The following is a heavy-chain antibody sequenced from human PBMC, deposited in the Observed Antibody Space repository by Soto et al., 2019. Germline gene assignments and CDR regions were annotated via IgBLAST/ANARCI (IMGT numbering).Heavy chain of an antibody. D-gene: IGHD5-18*01. V-gene: IGHV4-31*03. Sequence: QVQLQESGPGLVKPSQTLSLTCTVSGGSVSSGGYYWSWIRQHPGEGLEWIGYIYYGGRTYYNPSRKSRVIISXXTXKXRFSLKLSSVTAADTAVYYCARVRGSSYDSGAYFDYWGQGTLVTVSS. CDR3: ARVRGSSYDSGAYFDY. CDR2: IYYGGRT. J-gene: IGHJ4*02. CDR1: GGSVSSGGYY.